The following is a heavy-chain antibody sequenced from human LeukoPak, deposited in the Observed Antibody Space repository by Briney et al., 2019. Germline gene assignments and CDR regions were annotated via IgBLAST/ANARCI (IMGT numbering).Heavy chain of an antibody. V-gene: IGHV1-8*01. CDR1: GYTFTSYD. CDR3: ARGGGSSGWLNYYYYYGMDV. D-gene: IGHD6-19*01. J-gene: IGHJ6*02. Sequence: ASVKVSCKASGYTFTSYDINWVRQATGQGLEWMGWMNPHSGNTDYAQKFQGRVTMTRNTSISTAYMELSSLRSEDTAVYYCARGGGSSGWLNYYYYYGMDVWGQGTTVTVSS. CDR2: MNPHSGNT.